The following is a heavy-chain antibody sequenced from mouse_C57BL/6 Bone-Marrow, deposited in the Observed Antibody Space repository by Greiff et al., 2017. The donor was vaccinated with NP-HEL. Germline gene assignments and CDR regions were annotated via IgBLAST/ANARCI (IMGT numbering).Heavy chain of an antibody. J-gene: IGHJ3*01. V-gene: IGHV1-50*01. CDR2: IDPSDSYT. CDR3: ARYSPWFAY. Sequence: VQLQQPGAELVKPGASVKLSCKASGYTFTSYWMQWVKQRTGQGLEWIGEIDPSDSYTNYNQKFKGKATLTVDTSSSTAYMQLSSLTSEDSAVYYCARYSPWFAYWGQGTLVTVSA. CDR1: GYTFTSYW.